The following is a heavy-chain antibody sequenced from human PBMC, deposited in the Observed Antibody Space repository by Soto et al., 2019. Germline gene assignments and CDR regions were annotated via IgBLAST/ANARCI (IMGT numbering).Heavy chain of an antibody. CDR3: AIGTVAPNDY. D-gene: IGHD6-19*01. V-gene: IGHV4-59*11. CDR1: GGSISSQY. CDR2: IYYSGST. J-gene: IGHJ4*02. Sequence: QVQLQESGPGLVKPSETLSLTCTVSGGSISSQYWSWIRQPPGKGLEWIGYIYYSGSTNYNPSLKSRVTISVDTSQSQFSLNLSSVTAADTAVYYCAIGTVAPNDYWGQGTLVTVSS.